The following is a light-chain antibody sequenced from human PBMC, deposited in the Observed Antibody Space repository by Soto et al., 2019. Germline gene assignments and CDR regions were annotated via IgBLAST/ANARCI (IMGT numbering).Light chain of an antibody. CDR1: SSDVGGYDY. V-gene: IGLV2-14*01. CDR2: EVT. CDR3: CSSAPESTYV. Sequence: QSALTQPASVSGSPGQSITISCTGTSSDVGGYDYVSWYQQHPGKAPKVLIYEVTNRPSGISNRFSGSKSGNTASLTISGLQVEDEADYYCCSSAPESTYVFGTGTKLTVL. J-gene: IGLJ1*01.